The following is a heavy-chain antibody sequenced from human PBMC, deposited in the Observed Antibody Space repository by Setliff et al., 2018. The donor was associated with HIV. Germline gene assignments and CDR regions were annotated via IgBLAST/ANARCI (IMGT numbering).Heavy chain of an antibody. Sequence: SETLSLTCTVSGGSIRSFFWGWIRQPPGKGLEWIGYIYYSGSTNYNPSLKSRVTISVDTSKNQFSLKLSSVTAADTAVYYCARALGGSGWSIDYWGQGTLVTVSS. CDR3: ARALGGSGWSIDY. J-gene: IGHJ4*02. D-gene: IGHD6-19*01. V-gene: IGHV4-59*08. CDR2: IYYSGST. CDR1: GGSIRSFF.